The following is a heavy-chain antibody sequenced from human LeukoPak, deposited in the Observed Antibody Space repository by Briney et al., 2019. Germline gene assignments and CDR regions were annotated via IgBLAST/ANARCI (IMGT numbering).Heavy chain of an antibody. D-gene: IGHD6-19*01. V-gene: IGHV3-21*01. CDR2: ISSSSSYI. J-gene: IGHJ4*02. Sequence: GGSLRLSCAASGFTFSSYSMNWVRQAPGKGLEWVSSISSSSSYIYYADSVKGRFTISRDNAKNSLYLQMNSLRAEDTAVHYCARVPSGYSSGWYYFDYWGQGTLVTVSS. CDR1: GFTFSSYS. CDR3: ARVPSGYSSGWYYFDY.